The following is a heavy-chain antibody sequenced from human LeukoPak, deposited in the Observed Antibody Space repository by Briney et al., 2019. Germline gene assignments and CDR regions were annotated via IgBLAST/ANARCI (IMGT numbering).Heavy chain of an antibody. J-gene: IGHJ3*02. D-gene: IGHD4-17*01. CDR2: ISYIGST. CDR3: ARDLTTVTKGFDI. Sequence: SENLSLTCTVSDDSFSSHYWTWIRQPPGKGLEWIGYISYIGSTNYNPSLKSRVTISVDTSKNQFSLKLSSVTAADTAVYYCARDLTTVTKGFDIWGQGTVITVSS. CDR1: DDSFSSHY. V-gene: IGHV4-59*11.